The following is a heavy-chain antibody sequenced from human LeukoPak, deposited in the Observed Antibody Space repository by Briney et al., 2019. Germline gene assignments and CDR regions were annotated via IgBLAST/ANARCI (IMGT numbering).Heavy chain of an antibody. J-gene: IGHJ4*02. V-gene: IGHV4-4*07. CDR2: IYHSGSL. Sequence: SETLSLTCTVSGGSISSYYWSWIRQPAGKGLEWIGSIYHSGSLYYNPSLRSRVTISVDTSKNQFSLKVNSMTAADTAVYYCARPTSSNYAGFFFDFWSQGTLVTVSS. D-gene: IGHD4-11*01. CDR1: GGSISSYY. CDR3: ARPTSSNYAGFFFDF.